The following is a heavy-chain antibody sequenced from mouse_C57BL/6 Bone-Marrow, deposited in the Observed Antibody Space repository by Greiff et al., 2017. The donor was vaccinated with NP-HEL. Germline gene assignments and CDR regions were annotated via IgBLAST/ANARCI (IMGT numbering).Heavy chain of an antibody. CDR2: LWRGGST. D-gene: IGHD1-1*01. Sequence: VQLKQSGPGLVQPSQSLSITCTVSGFSLTSSGVPWVRQSPGKGLEWLGVLWRGGSTDSTAAFISRLSISKDNSKSQVFFKMNILQADDTARYYSAGILRYYYAMDYWGQGTSVTVAS. J-gene: IGHJ4*01. V-gene: IGHV2-2*01. CDR3: AGILRYYYAMDY. CDR1: GFSLTSSG.